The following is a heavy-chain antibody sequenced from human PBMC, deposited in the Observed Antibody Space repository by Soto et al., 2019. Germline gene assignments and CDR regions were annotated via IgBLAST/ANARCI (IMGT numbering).Heavy chain of an antibody. CDR2: IIPILFIA. D-gene: IGHD3-10*01. CDR1: GGTFSSYT. J-gene: IGHJ4*02. V-gene: IGHV1-69*02. Sequence: SVKVSCKASGGTFSSYTISLVRQAPVQVLELIVRIIPILFIANYSQKFQGRFTITSYKSTITSYIELIILISDDTSVYYCFSYGSGRRLPPAFDYWGQGTMVTVSS. CDR3: FSYGSGRRLPPAFDY.